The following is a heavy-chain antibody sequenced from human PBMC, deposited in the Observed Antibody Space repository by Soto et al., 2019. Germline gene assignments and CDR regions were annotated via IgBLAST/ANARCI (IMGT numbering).Heavy chain of an antibody. D-gene: IGHD1-20*01. J-gene: IGHJ5*02. CDR3: ARLRIDTNNYKWFDP. Sequence: TLSLTFSVSGAALNSGNYYWSWIRQVPGKGLEWIGHIYVTGAVDYNPSLRDRITISQDTSERQFSLNLRLVTAADTAVYYCARLRIDTNNYKWFDPWGQGTLVTVSS. V-gene: IGHV4-31*03. CDR1: GAALNSGNYY. CDR2: IYVTGAV.